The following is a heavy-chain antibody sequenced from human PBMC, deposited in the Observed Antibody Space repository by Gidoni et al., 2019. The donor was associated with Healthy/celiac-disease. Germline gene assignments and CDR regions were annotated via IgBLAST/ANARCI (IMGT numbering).Heavy chain of an antibody. CDR3: TRASKGRYDILTGYYLLPDY. CDR1: GFTFGDYA. D-gene: IGHD3-9*01. J-gene: IGHJ4*02. V-gene: IGHV3-49*05. CDR2: IRSKAYGGTT. Sequence: EVQLVESGGGLVKPGRSLRLSCTASGFTFGDYAMSWFRQAPGKGLGWVGFIRSKAYGGTTEYAASVKGRFTISRDDSKSIAYLQMNSLKTEDTAVYYCTRASKGRYDILTGYYLLPDYWGQGTLVTVSS.